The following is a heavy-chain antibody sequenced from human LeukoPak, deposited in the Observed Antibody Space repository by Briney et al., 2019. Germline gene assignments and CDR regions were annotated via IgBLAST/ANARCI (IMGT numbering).Heavy chain of an antibody. D-gene: IGHD6-6*01. CDR3: ARDGPLGAARPYYFDY. CDR1: GGSISSYY. V-gene: IGHV4-4*07. Sequence: SETLSLTCTVSGGSISSYYWSWIRQPAGKGLEWIGRIYTSGSTNYNPSLKSRVTMSVDTSKSQFSLKLSSVTAADTAVYYCARDGPLGAARPYYFDYWGQGTLVTVSS. CDR2: IYTSGST. J-gene: IGHJ4*02.